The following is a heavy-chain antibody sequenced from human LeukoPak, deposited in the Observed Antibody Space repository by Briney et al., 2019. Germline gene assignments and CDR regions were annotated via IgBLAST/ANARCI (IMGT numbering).Heavy chain of an antibody. CDR3: ARGYSGYDWAFDI. V-gene: IGHV4-61*02. CDR1: GGSISSGSYY. CDR2: IYTSGST. J-gene: IGHJ3*02. Sequence: SQTLSLTCTVSGGSISSGSYYWSWIRQPAGKGLEWVGRIYTSGSTNYNPSLKSRVTISVDTSKNQFSLRLSSVTAADTAVYYCARGYSGYDWAFDIWGQGTMVTVSS. D-gene: IGHD5-12*01.